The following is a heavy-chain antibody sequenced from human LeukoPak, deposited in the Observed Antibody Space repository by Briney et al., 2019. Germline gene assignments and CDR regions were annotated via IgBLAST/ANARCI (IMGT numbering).Heavy chain of an antibody. Sequence: ASVKVSCKASGYTFTSYYMHWVRQAPGQGLEWMGIINPSGGSTSYAQKFQGRVTMTRDTSTSTVYMELSSLRSDDTAVYYCARDQKYYYDSSGYYSSDYWGQGTLVTVSS. V-gene: IGHV1-46*01. CDR2: INPSGGST. CDR3: ARDQKYYYDSSGYYSSDY. J-gene: IGHJ4*02. CDR1: GYTFTSYY. D-gene: IGHD3-22*01.